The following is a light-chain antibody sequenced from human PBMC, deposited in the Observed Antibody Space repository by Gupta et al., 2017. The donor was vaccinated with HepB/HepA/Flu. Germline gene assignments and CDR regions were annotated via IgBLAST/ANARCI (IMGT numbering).Light chain of an antibody. Sequence: SSDLTQPPSVSVSPGQTASITCSGDKLGNKYACWYQQKPGQSPVLVIYQDTKRPSGIPGRFSGSNSGNTATLTISGTQAMEEADYYCQAGDSSNDVTFGGGSKLTVL. CDR2: QDT. CDR3: QAGDSSNDVT. J-gene: IGLJ2*01. CDR1: KLGNKY. V-gene: IGLV3-1*01.